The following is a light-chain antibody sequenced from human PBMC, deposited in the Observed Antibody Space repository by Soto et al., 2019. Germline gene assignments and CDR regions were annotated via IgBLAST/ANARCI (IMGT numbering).Light chain of an antibody. CDR2: AAS. CDR3: QQSYNTPRT. J-gene: IGKJ1*01. V-gene: IGKV1-39*01. CDR1: QTISSY. Sequence: DIQMTQSPSTLSGSVGDRVTITCRASQTISSYLNWYQQKPGKVPKLLIYAASSLQSGVPSRFSGSGSGTDFTLTISSLQPEDFATYYCQQSYNTPRTFGPGTKVDIK.